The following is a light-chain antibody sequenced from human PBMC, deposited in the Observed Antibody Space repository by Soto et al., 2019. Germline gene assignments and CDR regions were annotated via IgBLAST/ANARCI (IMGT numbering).Light chain of an antibody. CDR2: DVS. V-gene: IGLV2-11*01. CDR3: CSYAGSYTSYV. Sequence: QSALTQPRSVSGSPGQSVTISCTGTSSDVGGYNYVSWYQQHPGKAPKLMIYDVSKRPSGVPDRFSGSKSGNTASLTSSGLQAEDEADYYCCSYAGSYTSYVFGTGTKVTVL. J-gene: IGLJ1*01. CDR1: SSDVGGYNY.